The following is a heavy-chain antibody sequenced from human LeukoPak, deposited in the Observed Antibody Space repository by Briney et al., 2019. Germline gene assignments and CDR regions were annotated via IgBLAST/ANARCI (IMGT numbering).Heavy chain of an antibody. D-gene: IGHD2/OR15-2a*01. Sequence: PGGSLRLSCAASGFTFSSYAMSWVRQAPGKGLDWVSLIYSVGSTYYADSVKGRFTISRDNSENMVYLQMNSLKTEDTAVYYCARYYASFDYWGQGTLVTVSS. CDR2: IYSVGST. CDR1: GFTFSSYA. V-gene: IGHV3-23*03. J-gene: IGHJ4*02. CDR3: ARYYASFDY.